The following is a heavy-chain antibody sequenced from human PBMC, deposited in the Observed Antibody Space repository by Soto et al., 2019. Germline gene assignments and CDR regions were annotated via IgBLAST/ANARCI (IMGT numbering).Heavy chain of an antibody. CDR3: ARDRGDYEGLVPCSFGH. CDR2: ISSRSRSI. D-gene: IGHD4-17*01. CDR1: GFTFSSYS. V-gene: IGHV3-21*01. Sequence: EVQLVESGGGLVKPGGSLRLSCAASGFTFSSYSMHWVRQAPGKGLEWVSSISSRSRSIYYADSQKGRFTISRDNTKNSLYLQMNNLRAEDTAVYYCARDRGDYEGLVPCSFGHWGQGTLVTVCS. J-gene: IGHJ4*02.